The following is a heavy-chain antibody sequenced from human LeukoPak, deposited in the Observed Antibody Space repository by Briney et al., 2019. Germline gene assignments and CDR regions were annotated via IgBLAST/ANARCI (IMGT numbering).Heavy chain of an antibody. CDR2: INPNSGGT. D-gene: IGHD2-15*01. J-gene: IGHJ4*02. CDR1: GYTFTGYY. V-gene: IGHV1-2*02. CDR3: AREVCSGGSCYAVFDY. Sequence: VALVKVSCKASGYTFTGYYMHWVRQAPGQGLEWMGWINPNSGGTNYAQKFQGRVTMTRDTSISTAYMELSRLRSDDTAVYYCAREVCSGGSCYAVFDYWGQGTLVTVSS.